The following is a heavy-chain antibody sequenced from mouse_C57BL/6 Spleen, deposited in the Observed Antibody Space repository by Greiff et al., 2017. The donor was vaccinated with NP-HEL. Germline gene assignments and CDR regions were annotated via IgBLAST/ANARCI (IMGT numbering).Heavy chain of an antibody. J-gene: IGHJ2*01. Sequence: VQVVESGPELVKPGASVKISCKASGYAFSSSWMNWVKQRPGKGLEWIGRIYPGDGDTNYNGKFKGKATLTADKSSSTAYMQLSSLTSEDSAVYYGARSPSRAPFDYWGQGTTLTVSS. D-gene: IGHD3-1*01. V-gene: IGHV1-82*01. CDR1: GYAFSSSW. CDR3: ARSPSRAPFDY. CDR2: IYPGDGDT.